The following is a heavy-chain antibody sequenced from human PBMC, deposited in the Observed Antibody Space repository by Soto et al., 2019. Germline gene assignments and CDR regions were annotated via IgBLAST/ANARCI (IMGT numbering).Heavy chain of an antibody. CDR3: AREAYYDFWSGYYRVFDY. D-gene: IGHD3-3*01. J-gene: IGHJ4*02. CDR1: GDSVSSNSAA. CDR2: TYYRSKWYN. Sequence: KQSQTLSLTCAISGDSVSSNSAAWNWIRQSPSRGLEWLGRTYYRSKWYNDYAVSVKSRITINPDTSKNQFSLQLNSVTPEDTAVYYCAREAYYDFWSGYYRVFDYWGQGTLVTVSS. V-gene: IGHV6-1*01.